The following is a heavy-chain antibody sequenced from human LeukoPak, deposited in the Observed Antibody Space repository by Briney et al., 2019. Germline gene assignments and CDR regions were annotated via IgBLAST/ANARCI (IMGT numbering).Heavy chain of an antibody. D-gene: IGHD6-13*01. V-gene: IGHV3-23*01. CDR1: QFIFSSYA. J-gene: IGHJ4*02. Sequence: GGSLRLSCAASQFIFSSYAMIWVRQAPGKGLEWVSGISGGGSSAYYADSVKGRFTISRDNAKNSLYLQMNSLRAEDTAVYYCARGIAENLYYFDYWGQGTLVTVSS. CDR2: ISGGGSSA. CDR3: ARGIAENLYYFDY.